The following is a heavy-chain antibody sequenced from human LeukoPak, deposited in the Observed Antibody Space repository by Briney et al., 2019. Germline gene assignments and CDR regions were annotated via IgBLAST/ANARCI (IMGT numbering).Heavy chain of an antibody. CDR3: ARLGAGPTYYDFWSGYSSFYFDY. V-gene: IGHV4-39*02. J-gene: IGHJ4*02. D-gene: IGHD3-3*01. Sequence: SETLSLTCTVSGGSTSSGNYYWGWIRQPPGKGLEWIGGISSSGNTYYNPSLKSRITISIDTSKNHFSLKLSSVTAADTAVYYCARLGAGPTYYDFWSGYSSFYFDYWGQGTLVTVSS. CDR2: ISSSGNT. CDR1: GGSTSSGNYY.